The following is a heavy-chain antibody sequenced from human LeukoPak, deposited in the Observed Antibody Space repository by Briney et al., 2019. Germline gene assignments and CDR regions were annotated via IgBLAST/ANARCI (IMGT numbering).Heavy chain of an antibody. CDR1: GFTFSSYA. J-gene: IGHJ4*02. CDR3: ARIDSSGFYPAY. CDR2: VYGGGTT. V-gene: IGHV3-53*01. D-gene: IGHD3-22*01. Sequence: PGGSLKLSCSASGFTFSSYAMHWVRQAPGKGLEWVSVVYGGGTTYYADSVKGRFTISRDNSKNALYLQMNSLRVEDTAVYYCARIDSSGFYPAYWGQGTLVTVSS.